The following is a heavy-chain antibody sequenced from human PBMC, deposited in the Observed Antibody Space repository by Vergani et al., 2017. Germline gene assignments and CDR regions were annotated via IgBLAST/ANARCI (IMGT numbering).Heavy chain of an antibody. CDR3: ARDGSGSYYNGPTGWFDP. D-gene: IGHD3-10*01. Sequence: VQLVQSGAEVRKPGASVTVSCTASGYIFKNYYIHWLRQAPGQAFEWMGILNPTTGHTTSAQKFMGRVDMTRDPSTDTSTRTVQMTLSSLRSEDTAVYYGARDGSGSYYNGPTGWFDPWGQGTLVTVSS. J-gene: IGHJ5*02. V-gene: IGHV1-46*02. CDR1: GYIFKNYY. CDR2: LNPTTGHT.